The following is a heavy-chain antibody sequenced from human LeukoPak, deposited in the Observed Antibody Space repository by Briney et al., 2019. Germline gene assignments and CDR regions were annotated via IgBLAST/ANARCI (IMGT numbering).Heavy chain of an antibody. CDR3: ARDHDDILTTA. Sequence: NPSETLSLTCTVSGGSISSYYWSWIRQPPGKGLEWIGYIYYSGSTNYNLSLKSRVTISVDTSKNQFSLKLSSVTAADTAVYYCARDHDDILTTAWGQGTLVTVSS. D-gene: IGHD3-9*01. CDR2: IYYSGST. V-gene: IGHV4-59*12. CDR1: GGSISSYY. J-gene: IGHJ5*02.